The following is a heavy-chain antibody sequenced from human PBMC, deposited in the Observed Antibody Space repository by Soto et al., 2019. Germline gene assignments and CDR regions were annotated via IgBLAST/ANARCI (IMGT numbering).Heavy chain of an antibody. D-gene: IGHD2-2*01. CDR2: ISYDGANQ. J-gene: IGHJ6*02. CDR1: GVTLSSYG. V-gene: IGHV3-30*18. CDR3: AKWGVCSTSGPPVDGHYYGMDV. Sequence: PVGSLRLSCAASGVTLSSYGMHWVRQTPGKGLEWMAAISYDGANQNYADSVKGRFTISRDISNNTLYPQMNSLRPEDTAVYYCAKWGVCSTSGPPVDGHYYGMDVWGQGTTVTGS.